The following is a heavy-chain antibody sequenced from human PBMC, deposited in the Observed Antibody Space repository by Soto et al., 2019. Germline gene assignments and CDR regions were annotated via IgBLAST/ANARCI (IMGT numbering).Heavy chain of an antibody. J-gene: IGHJ5*02. CDR1: GGSISSGDYY. CDR2: IFYSGST. Sequence: SETLSLTCTVSGGSISSGDYYWSWIRQHPGKGLEWIGYIFYSGSTYYNPSLKSRVTISVDTSRNHFSLKLSSVTAADTAVYYCARDLSRALGASWFDPWGQGTLVT. V-gene: IGHV4-31*03. CDR3: ARDLSRALGASWFDP. D-gene: IGHD3-16*01.